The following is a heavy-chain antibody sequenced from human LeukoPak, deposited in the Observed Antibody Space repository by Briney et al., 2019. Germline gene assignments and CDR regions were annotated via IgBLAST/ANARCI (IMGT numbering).Heavy chain of an antibody. J-gene: IGHJ6*03. CDR1: GGSISSYY. V-gene: IGHV4-59*01. CDR3: ARVIFGVVIPLANYYYYMDV. Sequence: KPSETLSLTCTVSGGSISSYYWSWLRQPPGKGLEWIGYIYYSGSTSYNPSRKRRVTISVDTSKKQFSLKLSSVTAADTAVYYCARVIFGVVIPLANYYYYMDVWGKGTTVTVSS. D-gene: IGHD3-3*02. CDR2: IYYSGST.